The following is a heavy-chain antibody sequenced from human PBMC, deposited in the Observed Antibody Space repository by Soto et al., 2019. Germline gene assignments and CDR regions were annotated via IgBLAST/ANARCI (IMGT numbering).Heavy chain of an antibody. CDR2: MNPNSGNT. Sequence: ASVKVSCKASGYTFTSYDINWVRQATGQGLEWMGWMNPNSGNTGYAQKFQGRVTMTRNTSISTAYMELSSLRSEDTAVYYCARGAVDIVATIDYYYYYGMDVWGQGTTVTV. CDR1: GYTFTSYD. D-gene: IGHD5-12*01. J-gene: IGHJ6*02. CDR3: ARGAVDIVATIDYYYYYGMDV. V-gene: IGHV1-8*01.